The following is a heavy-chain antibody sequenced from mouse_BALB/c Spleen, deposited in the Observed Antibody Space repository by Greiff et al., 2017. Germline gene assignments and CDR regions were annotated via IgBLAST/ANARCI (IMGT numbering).Heavy chain of an antibody. Sequence: ESGPGLVKPSQSLSLTCTVTGYSITSDYAWNWIRQFPGNKLEWMGYISYSGSTSYNPSLKSRISITRDTSKNQFFLQLNSVTTEDTATYYCARRGSYYFDYWGQGTTLTVSS. CDR1: GYSITSDYA. CDR3: ARRGSYYFDY. V-gene: IGHV3-2*02. J-gene: IGHJ2*01. CDR2: ISYSGST. D-gene: IGHD1-1*01.